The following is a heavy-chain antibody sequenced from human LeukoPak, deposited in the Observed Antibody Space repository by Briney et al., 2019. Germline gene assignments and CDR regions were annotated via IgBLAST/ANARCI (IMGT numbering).Heavy chain of an antibody. CDR2: IYYSGST. Sequence: PSETLSLTCTVSGDSISSSSSYWGWIRQPPGKGLEWIGSIYYSGSTYYNPSLKSRVTISLDTSKNQFSLKLSSVTAADTAVYYCARDGKRALMISPRGARPYYFDYWGQGTLVSVSS. D-gene: IGHD3-10*01. J-gene: IGHJ4*02. V-gene: IGHV4-39*07. CDR3: ARDGKRALMISPRGARPYYFDY. CDR1: GDSISSSSSY.